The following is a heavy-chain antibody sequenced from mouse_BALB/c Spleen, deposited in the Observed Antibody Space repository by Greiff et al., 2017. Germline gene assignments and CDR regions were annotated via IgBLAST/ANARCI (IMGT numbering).Heavy chain of an antibody. V-gene: IGHV3-8*02. CDR1: GDSITSGY. CDR3: ARIYYGNYGYFDV. CDR2: ISYSGST. J-gene: IGHJ1*01. Sequence: EVQLQQSGPSLVKPSQTLSLTCSVTGDSITSGYWNWIRKFPGNKLEYMGYISYSGSTYYNPSLKSRISITRDTSKNQYYLQLNSVTTEDTATYYCARIYYGNYGYFDVGGAGTTVTVSS. D-gene: IGHD2-1*01.